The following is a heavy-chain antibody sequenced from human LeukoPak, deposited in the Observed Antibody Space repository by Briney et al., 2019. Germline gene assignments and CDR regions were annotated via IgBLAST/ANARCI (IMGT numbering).Heavy chain of an antibody. J-gene: IGHJ4*02. D-gene: IGHD6-13*01. Sequence: GESLKISCKGSGYSFTSYWIGWVRQMPGKGLEWMGIIYPGDSDTRYSPSFQGQVTISADKSISTAYLQWSSLRASDTAMYYCARALDHYTFNSSSWSRYFDYWGQGTLVTVSS. CDR2: IYPGDSDT. V-gene: IGHV5-51*01. CDR1: GYSFTSYW. CDR3: ARALDHYTFNSSSWSRYFDY.